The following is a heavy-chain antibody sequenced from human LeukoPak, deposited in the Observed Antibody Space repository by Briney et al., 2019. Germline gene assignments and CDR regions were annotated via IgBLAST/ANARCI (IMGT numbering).Heavy chain of an antibody. CDR2: INHSGST. CDR3: ARGWGVDY. Sequence: PSGTLSLTCAVSGGSIRSSNWWSWVRQPPGKGLEWIGEINHSGSTNYNPSLKSRVTISVDTSKNQFSLKLSSVTAADTAVYYCARGWGVDYWGQGTLVTVSS. CDR1: GGSIRSSNW. D-gene: IGHD7-27*01. V-gene: IGHV4-4*02. J-gene: IGHJ4*02.